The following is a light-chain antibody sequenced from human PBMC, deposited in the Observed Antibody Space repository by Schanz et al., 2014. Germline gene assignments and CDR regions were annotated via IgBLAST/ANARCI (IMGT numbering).Light chain of an antibody. Sequence: QSALTQPASVSGSPGQSITISCTGTSSDVGGYKYVSWYQQHPGKAPKVMIYDGSNRPSGVSNRFSASKSGNTASLTISDLQAEDEADYYCSSFTTSSAPGVFGGGTKVTV. V-gene: IGLV2-14*01. CDR1: SSDVGGYKY. CDR3: SSFTTSSAPGV. CDR2: DGS. J-gene: IGLJ3*02.